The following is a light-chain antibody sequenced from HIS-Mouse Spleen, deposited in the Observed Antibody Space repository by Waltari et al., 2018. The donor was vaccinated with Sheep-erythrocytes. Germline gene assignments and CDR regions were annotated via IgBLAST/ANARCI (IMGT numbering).Light chain of an antibody. CDR2: RNN. CDR1: SSNIGSNY. Sequence: QSVLTQPPPASGTPGQRVTISCSGSSSNIGSNYVYWYQQLPGPAPKLLIYRNNQRPSGVPDRFSGSKSGTSASLAISGLRSEDEADYYCAAWDDSLSGVVFGGGTKLTVL. J-gene: IGLJ2*01. CDR3: AAWDDSLSGVV. V-gene: IGLV1-47*01.